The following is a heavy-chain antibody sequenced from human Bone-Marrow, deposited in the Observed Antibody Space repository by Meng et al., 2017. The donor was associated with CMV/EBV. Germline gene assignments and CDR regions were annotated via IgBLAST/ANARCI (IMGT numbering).Heavy chain of an antibody. Sequence: SETLSLTCAVYGGSFSGYYWSWIRQPPGKGLEWIGEINHSGSTNYNPSLKSRVTISVDTSKNQFSLKLSSVTAADTAVYYCACSTSGYYYYGMDVWGQGTTVAASS. CDR1: GGSFSGYY. CDR3: ACSTSGYYYYGMDV. D-gene: IGHD2-2*01. CDR2: INHSGST. V-gene: IGHV4-34*01. J-gene: IGHJ6*02.